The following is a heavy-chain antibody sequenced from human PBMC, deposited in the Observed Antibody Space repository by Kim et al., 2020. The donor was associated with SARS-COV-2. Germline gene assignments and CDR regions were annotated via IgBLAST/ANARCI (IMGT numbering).Heavy chain of an antibody. CDR1: GGSISSSSYY. J-gene: IGHJ6*02. V-gene: IGHV4-39*01. CDR2: IYYSGST. Sequence: SETLSLTCTVSGGSISSSSYYWGWIRQPPGKGLEWIGSIYYSGSTYYNPSLKSRVTISVDTSKNQFSLKLSSVTAADTAVYYCARSGIAVAGILSNYYYGMDVWGQGTTVTVSS. D-gene: IGHD6-19*01. CDR3: ARSGIAVAGILSNYYYGMDV.